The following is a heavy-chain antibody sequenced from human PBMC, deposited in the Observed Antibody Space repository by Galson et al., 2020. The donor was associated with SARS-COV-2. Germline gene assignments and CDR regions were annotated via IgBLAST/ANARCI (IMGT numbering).Heavy chain of an antibody. J-gene: IGHJ4*02. D-gene: IGHD1-26*01. V-gene: IGHV4-31*03. CDR2: IYYSGST. CDR3: ASLTQTRQLVGAADN. Sequence: SETLSLTCTVSGGSINSGDYYWSWIRQLPGKGLEWIGYIYYSGSTYYSPSLKSRVAISIDTSSNQFSLRLTSVTAADTAVYYCASLTQTRQLVGAADNWGQGTLVTVSS. CDR1: GGSINSGDYY.